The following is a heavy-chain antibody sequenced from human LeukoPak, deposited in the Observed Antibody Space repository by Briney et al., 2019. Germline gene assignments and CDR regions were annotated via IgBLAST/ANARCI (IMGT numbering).Heavy chain of an antibody. CDR3: ARGKTATTSLNY. D-gene: IGHD1-14*01. Sequence: GKSLRLSCAASGFTFNKYAIHWVRQAPGKGLGWVSVISYDGNSTYYADSVRGRFTISRDNSKNSLYLQVNSLRPEDTAVYYCARGKTATTSLNYWGQGTLVTVSS. CDR2: ISYDGNST. J-gene: IGHJ4*02. CDR1: GFTFNKYA. V-gene: IGHV3-30-3*01.